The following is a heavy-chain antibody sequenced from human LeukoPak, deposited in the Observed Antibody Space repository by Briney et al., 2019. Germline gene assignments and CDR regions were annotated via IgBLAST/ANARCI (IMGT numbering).Heavy chain of an antibody. CDR3: ARGSAQIAEDYFDH. V-gene: IGHV1-69*13. CDR2: IIPIFGTA. CDR1: GYSFTSQA. D-gene: IGHD6-13*01. Sequence: SVKVSCKASGYSFTSQAINWVRQAPGQGLEWMGGIIPIFGTANYAQKFQGRVTITADESTSTAYMELSSLRSEDTAVYYCARGSAQIAEDYFDHWGQGILVTVSS. J-gene: IGHJ4*02.